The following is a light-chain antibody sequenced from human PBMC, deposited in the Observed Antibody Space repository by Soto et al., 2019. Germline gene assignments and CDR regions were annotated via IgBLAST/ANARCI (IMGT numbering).Light chain of an antibody. Sequence: EIVLTQSPGTLSLSPGERATLSCRASQSVSSSYLAWYQQKPDQAPRLLIYGASRRAAGIPDRFSGSGSGTDFTLTISRLEPEDFEVFYGKNYGGSVITFAQGTRLEIK. V-gene: IGKV3-20*01. J-gene: IGKJ5*01. CDR3: KNYGGSVIT. CDR1: QSVSSSY. CDR2: GAS.